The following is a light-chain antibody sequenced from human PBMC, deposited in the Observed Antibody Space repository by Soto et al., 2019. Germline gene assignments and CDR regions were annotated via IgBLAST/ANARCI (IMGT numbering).Light chain of an antibody. CDR3: QQYNSYSRT. Sequence: IQLTQSPSSLSASVGDRVTINCRASQGISSYLAWYQQKPGKAPKFLIYAASTLQSGVPSRFTGSGSGTDFTLTITSLQPDDFATYYCQQYNSYSRTFGQGTKVDI. V-gene: IGKV1-9*01. J-gene: IGKJ1*01. CDR1: QGISSY. CDR2: AAS.